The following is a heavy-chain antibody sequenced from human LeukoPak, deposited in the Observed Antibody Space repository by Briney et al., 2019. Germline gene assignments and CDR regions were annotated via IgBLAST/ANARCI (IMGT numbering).Heavy chain of an antibody. D-gene: IGHD6-6*01. CDR2: LYSGGST. CDR1: GFTVSSNY. V-gene: IGHV3-66*02. Sequence: GGSLRLSCAASGFTVSSNYMSWVRQAPGKGLEWVSALYSGGSTYYADSVKGRFTISRDSSKNTLYLQMNNLRAEDTAVYYCARVGSSSSLSYYYYMDVWGKGTTVTVSS. CDR3: ARVGSSSSLSYYYYMDV. J-gene: IGHJ6*03.